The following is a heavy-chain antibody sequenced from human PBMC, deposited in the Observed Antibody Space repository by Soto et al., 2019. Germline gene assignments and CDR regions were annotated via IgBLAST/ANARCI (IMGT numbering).Heavy chain of an antibody. D-gene: IGHD2-2*02. Sequence: PGESLKISCKGSGYSFTSYWISWVLQIPWKGLEWMGIIYPGDSDTRYSPSFQGQVTISADKSISTAYLQWSSLKASDTAMYYCARQAQYQMLNHWFEPWGQGTRVNVAS. CDR2: IYPGDSDT. CDR3: ARQAQYQMLNHWFEP. J-gene: IGHJ5*02. CDR1: GYSFTSYW. V-gene: IGHV5-51*01.